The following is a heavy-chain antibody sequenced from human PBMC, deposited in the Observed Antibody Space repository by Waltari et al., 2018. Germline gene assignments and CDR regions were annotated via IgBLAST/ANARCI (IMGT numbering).Heavy chain of an antibody. CDR3: AKVSTIFGVWGVDFYYYYGMDV. CDR1: GFTFSSYA. V-gene: IGHV3-23*01. J-gene: IGHJ6*02. CDR2: ISGSGGST. Sequence: LSCAASGFTFSSYAMSWVRQAPGKGLEWVSAISGSGGSTYYADSVKGRFTISRDNSKNTLYLQMNSLRAEDTAVYYCAKVSTIFGVWGVDFYYYYGMDVWGQGTTVTVSS. D-gene: IGHD3-3*01.